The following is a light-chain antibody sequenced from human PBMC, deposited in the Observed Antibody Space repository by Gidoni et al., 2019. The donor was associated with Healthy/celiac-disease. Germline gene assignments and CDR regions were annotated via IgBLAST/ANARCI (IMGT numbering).Light chain of an antibody. CDR2: AAS. Sequence: EIVLTQSPAPLSLSPGERAALSCRASQSVSSYLAWYQQKPGQAPRLLIYAASNRATGIPARFSGSGSGTDFTLTSSSLEPEDFAVYYCQPRSNWFGPGTKVDIK. CDR1: QSVSSY. J-gene: IGKJ3*01. CDR3: QPRSNW. V-gene: IGKV3-11*01.